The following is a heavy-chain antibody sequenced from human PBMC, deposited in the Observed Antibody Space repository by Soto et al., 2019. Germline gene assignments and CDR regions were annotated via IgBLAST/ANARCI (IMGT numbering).Heavy chain of an antibody. J-gene: IGHJ3*02. CDR3: ASDGSGWFSGAFEI. CDR2: ISAYNGNT. D-gene: IGHD6-19*01. V-gene: IGHV1-18*01. CDR1: GYTFTSYG. Sequence: QVQLVQSGAEVKKPGASVKVSCKASGYTFTSYGISWVRQAPGQGLEWMGWISAYNGNTNYAQKLQGRVTMTTDTPTNTAYMELRSLRSEDKDVYYCASDGSGWFSGAFEIWGHGKMVTGSS.